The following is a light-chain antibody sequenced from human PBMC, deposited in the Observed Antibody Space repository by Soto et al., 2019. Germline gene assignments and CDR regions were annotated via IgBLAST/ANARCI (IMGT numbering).Light chain of an antibody. CDR1: QGITNW. CDR2: AAS. J-gene: IGKJ4*01. CDR3: QQSNSFPLT. V-gene: IGKV1-12*01. Sequence: DLQMTQPPSSVSASVGDRVSLTCRASQGITNWLAWYQQKPGKAPKLLIYAASALPSGVPSRFSGSGSGTDFTLSISSLQPEDFATYYCQQSNSFPLTFCGGATEDIK.